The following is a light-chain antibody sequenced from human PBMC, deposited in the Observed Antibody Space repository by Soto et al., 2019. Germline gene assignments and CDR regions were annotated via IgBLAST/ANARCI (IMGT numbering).Light chain of an antibody. CDR3: SSYTSSSTQV. Sequence: QSVLTQPASVSGSPGQSITISCTGTSSDVGGYNYVSWYQQHPGKAPKFIIFEVSNRPSGVSNRFSGSKSGNTASLTISGLQAEDEADYYCSSYTSSSTQVFGTGTKVT. CDR2: EVS. V-gene: IGLV2-14*01. J-gene: IGLJ1*01. CDR1: SSDVGGYNY.